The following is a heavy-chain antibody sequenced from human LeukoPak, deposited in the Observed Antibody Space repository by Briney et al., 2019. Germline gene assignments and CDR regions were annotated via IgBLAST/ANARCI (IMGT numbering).Heavy chain of an antibody. V-gene: IGHV3-30*02. Sequence: PGGSLRLSCAASGVTFRNYGMHWVRLAPGKGLEWVAFIRYDGSIKYYVDSVKGRFTVSRDNSKNTLYLQMNSLRAEDTAVYYCAKDVNVGGDYFDYWGQGTLVTVSS. J-gene: IGHJ4*02. CDR2: IRYDGSIK. CDR3: AKDVNVGGDYFDY. CDR1: GVTFRNYG. D-gene: IGHD3-10*01.